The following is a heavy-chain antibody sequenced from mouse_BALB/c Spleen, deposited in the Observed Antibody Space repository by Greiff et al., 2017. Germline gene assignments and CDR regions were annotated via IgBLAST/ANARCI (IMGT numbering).Heavy chain of an antibody. J-gene: IGHJ4*01. Sequence: QVQLKESGPGLVQPSQSLSITCTVSGFSLTSYGVHWVRQSPGKGLEWLGVIWSGGSTDYNAAFISRLSISKDNSKSQVFFKMNSLQANDTAIYYCARNYYYGNYAYAMDYWGQGTSVTVSS. V-gene: IGHV2-2*02. D-gene: IGHD2-1*01. CDR1: GFSLTSYG. CDR3: ARNYYYGNYAYAMDY. CDR2: IWSGGST.